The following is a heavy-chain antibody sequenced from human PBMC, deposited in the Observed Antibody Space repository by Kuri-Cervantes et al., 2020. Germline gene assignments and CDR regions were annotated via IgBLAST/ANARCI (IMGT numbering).Heavy chain of an antibody. CDR2: ISYDGSNK. J-gene: IGHJ4*02. Sequence: GGSLRLSCAASGFTFSSYAMSWVRQAPGKGLEWVAVISYDGSNKYYADSVKGRFTISRDNSKNTLYLQMNSLRAEDSALYYCVGANPSSDYWGQGTLVTVS. D-gene: IGHD2-8*01. V-gene: IGHV3-30-3*01. CDR1: GFTFSSYA. CDR3: VGANPSSDY.